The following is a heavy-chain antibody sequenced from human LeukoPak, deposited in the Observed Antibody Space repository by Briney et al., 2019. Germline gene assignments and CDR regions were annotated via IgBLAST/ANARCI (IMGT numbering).Heavy chain of an antibody. CDR2: IYYSGST. J-gene: IGHJ4*02. V-gene: IGHV4-39*01. CDR3: ARHVYDSSGQPWVSGY. CDR1: GGSISSSSYY. Sequence: SETLSLTCTVSGGSISSSSYYWGWIRQPPGKGLEWIGSIYYSGSTYYNPSLKSRVTISVDTSKNQFSLKLSSVTAADTAVYYCARHVYDSSGQPWVSGYWGQGTLVTVSS. D-gene: IGHD3-22*01.